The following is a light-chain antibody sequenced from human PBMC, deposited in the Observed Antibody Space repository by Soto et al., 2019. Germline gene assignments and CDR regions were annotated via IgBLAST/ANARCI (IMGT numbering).Light chain of an antibody. CDR3: QQHNSFSIT. J-gene: IGKJ5*01. CDR2: KAS. V-gene: IGKV1-5*03. Sequence: DIQMPQSPSTLSGSVGDRVTITCRASQTISSWLAWYQQKPGKAPKLLIYKASSLESGVPSRFSGSGSGTEFTLTINSLQADDFATYYCQQHNSFSITFGQGTRLEIK. CDR1: QTISSW.